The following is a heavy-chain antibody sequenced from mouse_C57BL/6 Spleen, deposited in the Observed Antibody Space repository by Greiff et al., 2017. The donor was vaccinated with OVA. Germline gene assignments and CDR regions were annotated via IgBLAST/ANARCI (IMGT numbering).Heavy chain of an antibody. J-gene: IGHJ3*01. V-gene: IGHV1-26*01. CDR1: GYTFTDYY. Sequence: EVQLQQSGPELVKPGASVKISCKASGYTFTDYYMNWVKQSHGKSLEWIGDINPNNGGTSYNQKFKGKATLTVDKSSSTAYMELRSLTSEDSAVYYCARSGDSSGSAWFAYWGQGTLVTVSA. CDR3: ARSGDSSGSAWFAY. D-gene: IGHD3-2*02. CDR2: INPNNGGT.